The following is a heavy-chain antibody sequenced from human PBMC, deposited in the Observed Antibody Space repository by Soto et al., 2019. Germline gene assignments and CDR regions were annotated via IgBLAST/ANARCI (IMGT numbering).Heavy chain of an antibody. Sequence: PSETLSLTCTVCVGSISSGGYYWSWILQHPGKGLEWIGYIYYSGSTYYNPSLKSRVTISVDTSKNQFSLKLSSVTAADTAVYYCAREGNWSNQGGYYFDYWGQGPLVTVSS. CDR2: IYYSGST. CDR1: VGSISSGGYY. V-gene: IGHV4-31*03. CDR3: AREGNWSNQGGYYFDY. D-gene: IGHD1-1*01. J-gene: IGHJ4*02.